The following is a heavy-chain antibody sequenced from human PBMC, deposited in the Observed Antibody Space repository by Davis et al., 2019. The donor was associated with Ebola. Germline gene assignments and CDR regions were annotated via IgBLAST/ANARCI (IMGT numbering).Heavy chain of an antibody. CDR1: GYSFSNYW. D-gene: IGHD6-13*01. J-gene: IGHJ4*02. V-gene: IGHV5-51*01. Sequence: GESLKISCKGSGYSFSNYWIGWVRQMPGRGLEWMGIIYPGDSDTIYSPSFQGQVTISADKSISTAYLQWSSLKASDTAMYYCARQWGIGTKPYFDNWGQGTLVTVSS. CDR3: ARQWGIGTKPYFDN. CDR2: IYPGDSDT.